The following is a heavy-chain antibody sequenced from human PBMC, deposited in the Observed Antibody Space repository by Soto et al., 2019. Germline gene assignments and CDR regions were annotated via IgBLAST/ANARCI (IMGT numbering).Heavy chain of an antibody. CDR3: ETNIRLDF. J-gene: IGHJ4*02. Sequence: PGGSLRLSCEVSGYTITDHYMTWIRQVPGKGLEWVSYISSDSVYTNYADSVRGRFTISRDNAKNSLYLELSSLRAEDTAVYQCETNIRLDFWGQGTQVTVSS. CDR1: GYTITDHY. D-gene: IGHD3-16*01. V-gene: IGHV3-11*06. CDR2: ISSDSVYT.